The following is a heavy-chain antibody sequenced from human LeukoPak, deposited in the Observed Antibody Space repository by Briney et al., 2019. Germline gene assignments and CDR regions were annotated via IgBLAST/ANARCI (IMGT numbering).Heavy chain of an antibody. CDR2: IIPILGIA. D-gene: IGHD2-21*02. J-gene: IGHJ4*02. CDR3: ARAYGEYCGGDCYSDYYFDY. V-gene: IGHV1-69*02. CDR1: GGTFSSYT. Sequence: ASVKVSCKAPGGTFSSYTISWVRQAPGQGLEWMGRIIPILGIANYAQKFQGRVTITADKSTSTAYMELSSLRSEDTAVYYCARAYGEYCGGDCYSDYYFDYWGQGTLVTVSS.